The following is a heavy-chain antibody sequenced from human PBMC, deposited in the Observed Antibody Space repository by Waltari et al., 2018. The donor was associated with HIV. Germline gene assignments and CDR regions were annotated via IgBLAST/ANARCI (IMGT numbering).Heavy chain of an antibody. CDR3: AKDRRQGFYYDSSGERPFDY. CDR2: ISYDTTNI. CDR1: GIAFFNSYG. D-gene: IGHD3-22*01. J-gene: IGHJ4*02. Sequence: QVQLVESGGGVVEPGGSLRLSCAASGIAFFNSYGMHWVRLAPGKGLEWVATISYDTTNIYYVESVRGRFTISRDNSKNTVYLQMNSLRGEDTAVYYCAKDRRQGFYYDSSGERPFDYWGQGTLVTVSS. V-gene: IGHV3-30*18.